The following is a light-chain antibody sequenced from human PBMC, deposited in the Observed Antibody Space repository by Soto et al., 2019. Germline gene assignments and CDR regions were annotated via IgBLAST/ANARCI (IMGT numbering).Light chain of an antibody. CDR1: PSVTNY. CDR3: QQRNIWPPVT. V-gene: IGKV3-11*01. Sequence: EIVLTQSPPTLSLSPGERATLSCRASPSVTNYLAWYQKKPGQAPRLLIYGAFNRATGIPARFSGSGSGTDLTLTISSLEPEDFAVYYCQQRNIWPPVTFGQGTRLDIK. CDR2: GAF. J-gene: IGKJ5*01.